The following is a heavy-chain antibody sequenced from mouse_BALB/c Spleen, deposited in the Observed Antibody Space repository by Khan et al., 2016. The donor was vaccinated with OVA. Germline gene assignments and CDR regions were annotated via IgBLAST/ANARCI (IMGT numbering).Heavy chain of an antibody. J-gene: IGHJ4*01. D-gene: IGHD2-10*01. CDR2: INTYTGEP. V-gene: IGHV9-3-1*01. Sequence: QIQLVQSGPELKKPGETVKISCKASGYTFTNYGMNWVKQSPGKALKWMGWINTYTGEPTYADDFKGRFAFSLETSASIAYLQINNLKNEDTATYFCARPPYFSYTLDYGGQGTSVTVSS. CDR3: ARPPYFSYTLDY. CDR1: GYTFTNYG.